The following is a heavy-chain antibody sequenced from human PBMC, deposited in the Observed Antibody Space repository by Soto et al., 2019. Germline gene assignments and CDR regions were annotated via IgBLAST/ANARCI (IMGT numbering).Heavy chain of an antibody. J-gene: IGHJ4*02. CDR2: IKEDGSEK. V-gene: IGHV3-7*03. D-gene: IGHD3-10*01. Sequence: GGSLRLSCAASGFTFSRYWMSWVRQAPGKGLEWVANIKEDGSEKYYVDSVKGRSTISRDNAKNSLYLQMNSLRVEDTAVYYCAMGSYFDYWGLGTLVTVSS. CDR3: AMGSYFDY. CDR1: GFTFSRYW.